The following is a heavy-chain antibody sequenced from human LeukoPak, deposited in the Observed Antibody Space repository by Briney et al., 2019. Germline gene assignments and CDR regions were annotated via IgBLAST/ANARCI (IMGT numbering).Heavy chain of an antibody. CDR3: ARDFLGDGYNYDY. V-gene: IGHV3-64*01. CDR1: GFTFSSYA. CDR2: ISSNGIST. Sequence: PGGSLRLSCAASGFTFSSYAMHWVRQAPGKGLEYVSAISSNGISTYYANSVKGRFTISRDNSKNTLYLQMNSLRAEDTAVYYCARDFLGDGYNYDYWGQGTLVTVSS. D-gene: IGHD5-24*01. J-gene: IGHJ4*02.